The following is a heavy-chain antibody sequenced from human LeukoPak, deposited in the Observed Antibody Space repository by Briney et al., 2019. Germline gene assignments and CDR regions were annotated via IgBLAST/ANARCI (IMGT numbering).Heavy chain of an antibody. D-gene: IGHD3-16*01. CDR1: GFTFSSFV. Sequence: GGSLRLSCAASGFTFSSFVLKWVRQAPGKGLEWVSTISGSGGTTYYADSVKGRFTISRDNSKNTLYLQMNSLRAEDTAVYYCVLRGGATDYWGQGTLVTVSS. V-gene: IGHV3-23*01. CDR2: ISGSGGTT. CDR3: VLRGGATDY. J-gene: IGHJ4*02.